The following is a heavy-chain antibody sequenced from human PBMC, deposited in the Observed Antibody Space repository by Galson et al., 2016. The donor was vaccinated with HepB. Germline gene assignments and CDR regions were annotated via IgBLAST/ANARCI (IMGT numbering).Heavy chain of an antibody. Sequence: SVKVSCKASGYTFTSYNVHWVRQAPGQGLEWKGIINPSSGSTSYAQKFKGRVTMTRDTSANTAYMEPSSLRSEDTAVYYCARGHIVATVDYYYYGLDVWGQGTTVTVSS. CDR1: GYTFTSYN. D-gene: IGHD5-12*01. J-gene: IGHJ6*02. CDR3: ARGHIVATVDYYYYGLDV. V-gene: IGHV1-46*01. CDR2: INPSSGST.